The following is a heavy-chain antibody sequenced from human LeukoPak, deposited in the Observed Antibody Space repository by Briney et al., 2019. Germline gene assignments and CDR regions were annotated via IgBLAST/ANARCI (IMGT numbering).Heavy chain of an antibody. CDR2: INPNSGGT. V-gene: IGHV1-2*06. CDR1: GYTFTGYY. Sequence: ASVKVSFKSSGYTFTGYYMYWVRQAPGQGLEWMGRINPNSGGTNYAQKSQRRVTMTSDTSISTAYMELSRLRSDDTAEYYGARAPRLGELLIDWGQGTLVTVSS. D-gene: IGHD3-16*01. CDR3: ARAPRLGELLID. J-gene: IGHJ4*02.